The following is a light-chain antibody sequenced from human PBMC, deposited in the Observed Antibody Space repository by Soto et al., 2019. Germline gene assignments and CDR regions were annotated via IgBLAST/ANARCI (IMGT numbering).Light chain of an antibody. CDR2: DAS. CDR3: QQFVTSPLT. J-gene: IGKJ4*01. CDR1: QSVSSSY. Sequence: EIVLTQSPGTLSLSPGERATLSCRASQSVSSSYLAWYQQKPGQAPRLLLYDASRRATGIPDRFSGSGSGTDFTFTISRLEPEDFAVYYCQQFVTSPLTFGGGTKVDIK. V-gene: IGKV3-20*01.